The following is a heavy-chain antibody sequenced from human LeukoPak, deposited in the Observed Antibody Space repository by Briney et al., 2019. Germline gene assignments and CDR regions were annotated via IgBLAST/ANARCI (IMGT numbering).Heavy chain of an antibody. V-gene: IGHV1-18*01. CDR2: ISACNGNT. D-gene: IGHD4-17*01. Sequence: ASVKVSCKASGYTFTSYGISWVRQAPGQGLEWMGWISACNGNTNYAQKLQGRVTMTTDTSTSTAYMELRSLRSDDTAVYYCARRSDYGDHADAFDIWGQGTMVTVSS. J-gene: IGHJ3*02. CDR1: GYTFTSYG. CDR3: ARRSDYGDHADAFDI.